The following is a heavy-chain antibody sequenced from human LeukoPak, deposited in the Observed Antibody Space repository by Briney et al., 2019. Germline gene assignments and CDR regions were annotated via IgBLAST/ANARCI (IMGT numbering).Heavy chain of an antibody. J-gene: IGHJ6*02. CDR2: MFYSGST. CDR3: ARGPERTGVGTRYYYDMDV. CDR1: GGSITTSSYY. Sequence: PSETLSLTCTVSGGSITTSSYYWGWIRQPPGKGLEWIASMFYSGSTNYNPSLKSRVTISVDTSKNQFFMKLSSVTAADTAVYYCARGPERTGVGTRYYYDMDVWGQGTTVTVSS. D-gene: IGHD2-8*01. V-gene: IGHV4-39*01.